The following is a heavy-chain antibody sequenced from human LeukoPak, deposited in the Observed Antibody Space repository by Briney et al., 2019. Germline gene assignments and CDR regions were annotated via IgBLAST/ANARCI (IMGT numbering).Heavy chain of an antibody. Sequence: SETLSLTCAVSGYSISSGYYWGWIRQPPGKGLEWIGIIYHSGSTYYNPSLKSRVTISVDTSKNQFSLKLSSVTAADTAVYYCARGPPHTAMPAAYFDYWGQGTLVTVSS. CDR3: ARGPPHTAMPAAYFDY. CDR1: GYSISSGYY. V-gene: IGHV4-38-2*01. CDR2: IYHSGST. D-gene: IGHD5-18*01. J-gene: IGHJ4*02.